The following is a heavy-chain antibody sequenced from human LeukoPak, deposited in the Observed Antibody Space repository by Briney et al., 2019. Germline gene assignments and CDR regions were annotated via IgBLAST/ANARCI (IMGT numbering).Heavy chain of an antibody. CDR1: GGSISSGSYY. V-gene: IGHV4-61*02. Sequence: PSETLSLTCTGSGGSISSGSYYWLWLRQPAGRGLEWVGCIYTSGSTNYNPSLKSRVTISVDTSKNQFSLKLSSVTAADTAVYYCARELYSSSWYPYYFDYWGQGTLITVSS. J-gene: IGHJ4*02. CDR2: IYTSGST. CDR3: ARELYSSSWYPYYFDY. D-gene: IGHD6-13*01.